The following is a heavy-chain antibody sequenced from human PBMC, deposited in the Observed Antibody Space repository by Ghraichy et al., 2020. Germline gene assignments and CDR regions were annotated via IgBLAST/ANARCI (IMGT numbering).Heavy chain of an antibody. CDR1: GGSISSYY. Sequence: SETLSLTCTVSGGSISSYYWSWIRQPPGKGLEWIGHIYYRGSTNYNPSLKSRVTISLDTSKNQFSLNLISVTAADTAVYYCARVPGLNWNYQEDAVDIWGQGTMVIVSS. V-gene: IGHV4-59*01. CDR2: IYYRGST. D-gene: IGHD1-7*01. CDR3: ARVPGLNWNYQEDAVDI. J-gene: IGHJ3*02.